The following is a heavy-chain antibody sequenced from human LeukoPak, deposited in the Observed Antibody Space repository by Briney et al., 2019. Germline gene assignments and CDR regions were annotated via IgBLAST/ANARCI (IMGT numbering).Heavy chain of an antibody. CDR3: ARDADGYED. CDR1: GFTFSRAW. D-gene: IGHD5-24*01. CDR2: IKEDGSED. Sequence: PGGSLRLSCAASGFTFSRAWMSWVRQAPGKGLEWVANIKEDGSEDYYADSVKGRFAISKDNAKNSLYLQMNNLRAEDTAMYYCARDADGYEDWGQGTLVIVS. J-gene: IGHJ4*02. V-gene: IGHV3-7*01.